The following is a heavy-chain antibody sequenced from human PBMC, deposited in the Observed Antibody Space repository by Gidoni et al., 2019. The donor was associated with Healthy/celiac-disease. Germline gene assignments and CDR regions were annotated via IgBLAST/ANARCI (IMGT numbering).Heavy chain of an antibody. J-gene: IGHJ4*02. Sequence: VQLVESGGGLVKPGGSLRLSCAASGFTFSSYSMNWVRQAPGKGLEWVSSISRSSSYIYNSDSVKGRFTISRDNAKNSLYLKMNSLRAEETAVYYWARVARRGRYCSSTSCYGDFDYWGQGTLVTVSS. CDR3: ARVARRGRYCSSTSCYGDFDY. CDR1: GFTFSSYS. D-gene: IGHD2-2*01. V-gene: IGHV3-21*01. CDR2: ISRSSSYI.